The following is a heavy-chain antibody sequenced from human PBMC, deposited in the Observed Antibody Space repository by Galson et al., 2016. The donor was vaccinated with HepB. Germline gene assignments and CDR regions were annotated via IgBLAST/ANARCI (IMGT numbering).Heavy chain of an antibody. CDR1: GFIFSNHA. V-gene: IGHV3-64D*06. CDR2: VSNNGVT. Sequence: SLRLSCAASGFIFSNHAMYWVRQAPGKGLEYVSSVSNNGVTGYAESVKGRFIISRDNSNDTLYLQMSGLRPEDTARYYCVRENRCSYDYWGQGTLVTVSS. J-gene: IGHJ4*02. CDR3: VRENRCSYDY. D-gene: IGHD2-15*01.